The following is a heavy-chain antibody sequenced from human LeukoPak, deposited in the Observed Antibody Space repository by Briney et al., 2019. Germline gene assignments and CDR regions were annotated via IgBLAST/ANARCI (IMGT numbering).Heavy chain of an antibody. CDR2: IYHSGST. CDR1: GGSISSSNW. J-gene: IGHJ6*04. V-gene: IGHV4-4*02. D-gene: IGHD3-10*01. CDR3: VREVPLGDGYYYYGTDV. Sequence: PSETLSLTCAVSGGSISSSNWWSWVRQPPGKGLEWIGEIYHSGSTNYNPSLKSRVTISVDKSKNQFSLKLSSVTAADTAVYYCVREVPLGDGYYYYGTDVWGKGTTVTVSS.